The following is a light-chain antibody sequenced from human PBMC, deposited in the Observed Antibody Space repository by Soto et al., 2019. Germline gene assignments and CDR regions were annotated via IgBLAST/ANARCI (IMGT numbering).Light chain of an antibody. CDR1: SSDVGGYNY. V-gene: IGLV2-14*01. CDR3: SSYTGSNTPVV. J-gene: IGLJ2*01. CDR2: DVS. Sequence: QSALTQPASVSGSPGQSITISYTGTSSDVGGYNYVSWYQQHPGKAPNLIIFDVSNRPSGVSNRFSGSKSGNSASLTISGLQAEDEADYYCSSYTGSNTPVVFGGGTKVTVL.